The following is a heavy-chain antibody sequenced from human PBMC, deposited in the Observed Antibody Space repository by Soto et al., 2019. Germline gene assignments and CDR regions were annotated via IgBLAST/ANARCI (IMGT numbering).Heavy chain of an antibody. CDR2: IYYSGST. J-gene: IGHJ4*02. CDR1: GGSISSGGYY. V-gene: IGHV4-61*08. D-gene: IGHD6-13*01. Sequence: SETLSLTCTVSGGSISSGGYYWSWIRQHPGKGLEWIGYIYYSGSTNYNPSLKSRVTISVDTSKNQFSLKLSSVTAADTAVYYCARKSIAAAGTRYYDYWGQGTLVTVS. CDR3: ARKSIAAAGTRYYDY.